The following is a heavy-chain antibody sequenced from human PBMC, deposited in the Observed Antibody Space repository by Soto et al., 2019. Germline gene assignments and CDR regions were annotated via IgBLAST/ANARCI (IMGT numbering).Heavy chain of an antibody. V-gene: IGHV4-59*08. Sequence: QVQLQESGPGLVKPSETLSLTCTVSVGSISSYYWSWIRQPPGKGLEWIGYIYYSGSTNYNPSLKSRVTISVDTYKNQFSLKLSAVTAADTAVYYCARRYGDAFDIWGQGTMVTVSS. D-gene: IGHD4-17*01. J-gene: IGHJ3*02. CDR3: ARRYGDAFDI. CDR1: VGSISSYY. CDR2: IYYSGST.